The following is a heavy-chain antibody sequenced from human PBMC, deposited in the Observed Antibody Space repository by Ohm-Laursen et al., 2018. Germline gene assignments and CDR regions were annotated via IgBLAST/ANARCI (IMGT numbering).Heavy chain of an antibody. D-gene: IGHD2-8*01. V-gene: IGHV4-4*07. Sequence: GTLSLTCTVSGGSISSYYWSWIRQPAGKGLEWIGRIYTSGSTNYNPSLKSRVTMSVDTSKNQFSLQLRFVTAADTAVYHCAGAPNLYYFDYWGQGTLVTVSS. CDR2: IYTSGST. CDR3: AGAPNLYYFDY. CDR1: GGSISSYY. J-gene: IGHJ4*02.